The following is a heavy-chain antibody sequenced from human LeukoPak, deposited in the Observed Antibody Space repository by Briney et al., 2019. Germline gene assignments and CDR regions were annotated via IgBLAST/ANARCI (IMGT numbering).Heavy chain of an antibody. CDR2: TYYRSQWYN. CDR1: GDSVSSNSAA. CDR3: ARELGGFDH. J-gene: IGHJ4*02. Sequence: SQTLSLTCAISGDSVSSNSAAWNWIRQSPSRGLEWLGRTYYRSQWYNEYGVSVKSRLTTSTDTSKNQFSLQLNSVTPEDTAAYYCARELGGFDHWGKGTLVPVSS. D-gene: IGHD3-16*01. V-gene: IGHV6-1*01.